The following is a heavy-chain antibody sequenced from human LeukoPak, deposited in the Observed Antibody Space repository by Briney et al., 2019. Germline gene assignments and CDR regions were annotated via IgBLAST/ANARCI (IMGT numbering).Heavy chain of an antibody. CDR2: ISYDGSNK. CDR1: GFTFSSYA. CDR3: ARDPNQDTYGMDV. D-gene: IGHD2-15*01. Sequence: GGSLRLSCAASGFTFSSYAMHWVRQAPGKGLEWVAVISYDGSNKYYADSVKGRFTISRDNSKNTLFLQMNSLRAEDTAVYYCARDPNQDTYGMDVWGQGATVTVSS. V-gene: IGHV3-30*04. J-gene: IGHJ6*02.